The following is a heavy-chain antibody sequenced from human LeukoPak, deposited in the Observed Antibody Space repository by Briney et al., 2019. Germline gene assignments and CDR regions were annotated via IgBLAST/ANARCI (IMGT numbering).Heavy chain of an antibody. V-gene: IGHV3-9*03. Sequence: GGSLRLSCAASGFTFDDYAMHWVRQAPGKGLEWVSGISWNSGSIGYADSVKGRFTISRDNAKNSLYLQMNSLRAEDMALYYCAKDAAAYYGSGSYENWGQGTLVTVSS. D-gene: IGHD3-10*01. CDR3: AKDAAAYYGSGSYEN. CDR2: ISWNSGSI. J-gene: IGHJ4*02. CDR1: GFTFDDYA.